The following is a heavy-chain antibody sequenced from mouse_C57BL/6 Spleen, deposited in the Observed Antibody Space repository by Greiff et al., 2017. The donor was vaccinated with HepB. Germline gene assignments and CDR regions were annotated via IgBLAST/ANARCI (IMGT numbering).Heavy chain of an antibody. Sequence: VKLVESGPELVKPGASVKISCKASGYAFSSSWMNWVKQRPGKGLEWIGRIYPGDGDTNYNGKFKGKATLTADKSSSTAYMQLSSLTSEDSAVYFCARDGYERYAMDYWGQGTSVTVSS. J-gene: IGHJ4*01. V-gene: IGHV1-82*01. D-gene: IGHD2-2*01. CDR1: GYAFSSSW. CDR2: IYPGDGDT. CDR3: ARDGYERYAMDY.